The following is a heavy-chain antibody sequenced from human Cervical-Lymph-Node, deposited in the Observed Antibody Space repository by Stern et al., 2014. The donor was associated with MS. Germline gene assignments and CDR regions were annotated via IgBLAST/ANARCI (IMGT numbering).Heavy chain of an antibody. CDR2: ITRSGTP. V-gene: IGHV3-48*02. CDR3: ATLDY. J-gene: IGHJ4*02. Sequence: EVQLEESGGDLVQPGGSLRLSCAASGFSFRNFSINWVRQAPGKGLEWISSITRSGTPSYADSVQGRFTISRDNAKNSLYLHMNNLREEDTAVYHCATLDYWGQGTLVTVSS. CDR1: GFSFRNFS.